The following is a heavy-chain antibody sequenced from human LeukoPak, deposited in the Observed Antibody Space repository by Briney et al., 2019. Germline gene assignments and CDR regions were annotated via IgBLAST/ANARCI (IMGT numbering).Heavy chain of an antibody. CDR2: IYYSGST. J-gene: IGHJ4*02. V-gene: IGHV4-59*01. D-gene: IGHD1-26*01. Sequence: SETLSLTCTVSGGSINSYYWSWIRQPPGKGLEWIGYIYYSGSTNYNPSLKSRVTISVDTSKNQFSLKLSPVTAADTAVYYCARGAVGAPPWGQGTLVTVSS. CDR1: GGSINSYY. CDR3: ARGAVGAPP.